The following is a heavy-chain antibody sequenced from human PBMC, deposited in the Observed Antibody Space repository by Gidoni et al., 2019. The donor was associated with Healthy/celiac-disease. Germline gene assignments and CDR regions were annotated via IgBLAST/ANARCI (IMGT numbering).Heavy chain of an antibody. J-gene: IGHJ4*02. D-gene: IGHD6-19*01. CDR2: IYTSGST. V-gene: IGHV4-61*02. Sequence: QVQLQESGLGLVKPSQTLSLTCTVSGGSISSGSYYWSWIRQPAGKGLEWIGRIYTSGSTNYNPSLKSRVTISVDTSKNQFSLKLSSVTAADTAVYYCARGEYGIAVAGTPVWGQGTLVTVSS. CDR1: GGSISSGSYY. CDR3: ARGEYGIAVAGTPV.